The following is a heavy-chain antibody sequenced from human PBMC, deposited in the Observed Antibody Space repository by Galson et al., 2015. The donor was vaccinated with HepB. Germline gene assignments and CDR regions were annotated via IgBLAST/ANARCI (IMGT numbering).Heavy chain of an antibody. CDR1: GFTFTNYN. D-gene: IGHD6-19*01. J-gene: IGHJ5*02. CDR2: ISRNSDYI. CDR3: ARDWGIAVAGTWWFDP. V-gene: IGHV3-21*01. Sequence: SLRLSCAASGFTFTNYNMNWVRQPPGKGLEWVSCISRNSDYIYYADSVKGRFTISRDNAKNSLYLQMDSQRADDTAIYYCARDWGIAVAGTWWFDPWGQGTLVTVSS.